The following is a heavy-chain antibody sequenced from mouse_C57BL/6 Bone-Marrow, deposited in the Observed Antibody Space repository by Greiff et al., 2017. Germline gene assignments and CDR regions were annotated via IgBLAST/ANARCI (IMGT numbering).Heavy chain of an antibody. CDR2: IYPRDGST. D-gene: IGHD1-1*01. Sequence: VQVVESGPELVKPGASVKLSCKASGYTFTCYDINWVKQRPGQGLEWIGWIYPRDGSTKYNEKFKGKATLTVDTSSSTAYMELHSLTSEDSAVYFCARLEFDGSSGDWYFDVWGTGTTVTVSS. J-gene: IGHJ1*03. CDR3: ARLEFDGSSGDWYFDV. V-gene: IGHV1-85*01. CDR1: GYTFTCYD.